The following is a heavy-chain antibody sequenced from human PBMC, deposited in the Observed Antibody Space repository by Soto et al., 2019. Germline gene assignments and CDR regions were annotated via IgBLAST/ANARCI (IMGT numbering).Heavy chain of an antibody. CDR1: GYTFTSYG. V-gene: IGHV1-18*01. CDR2: ISAYNGNT. J-gene: IGHJ4*02. CDR3: ARVRRHYYDSSGDYYFDY. D-gene: IGHD3-22*01. Sequence: ASVKVSCKASGYTFTSYGISWVRQAPGQGLERMGWISAYNGNTNYAQKLQGRVTMTTDTSTSTAYMELRSLRSDDTAVYYCARVRRHYYDSSGDYYFDYWGQGTLVTVSS.